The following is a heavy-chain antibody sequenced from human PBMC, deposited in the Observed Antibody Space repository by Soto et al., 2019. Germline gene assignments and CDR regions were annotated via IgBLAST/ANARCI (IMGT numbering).Heavy chain of an antibody. J-gene: IGHJ5*02. D-gene: IGHD1-26*01. CDR3: ATLVSGERVVGAILHWFDT. CDR1: GYTLTELS. V-gene: IGHV1-24*01. Sequence: ASVKVSCKVSGYTLTELSMHWVRQAPGKGLEWMGGFDPEDGETIYSQKFQGRVTVTEDTSTDTVYMELSSLRSEDTAVYYCATLVSGERVVGAILHWFDTWGQGTLVTVSA. CDR2: FDPEDGET.